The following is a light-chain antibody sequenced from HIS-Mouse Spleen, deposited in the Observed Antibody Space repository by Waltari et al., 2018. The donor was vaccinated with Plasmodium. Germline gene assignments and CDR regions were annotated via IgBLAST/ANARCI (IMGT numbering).Light chain of an antibody. CDR1: QSISSW. CDR2: TAS. CDR3: QQYNSYSWT. V-gene: IGKV1-5*03. J-gene: IGKJ1*01. Sequence: DLQMTQSPSTLSASVGDRVTITCRASQSISSWFAWYQQKPGKAPKLLIYTASSLESGVPSRFSGSGSGTEFTLTISSLQPDDFATYYCQQYNSYSWTFGQGTKVEIK.